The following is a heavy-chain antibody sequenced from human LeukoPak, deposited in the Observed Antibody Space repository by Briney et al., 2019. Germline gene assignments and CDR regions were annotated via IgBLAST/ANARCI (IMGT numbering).Heavy chain of an antibody. CDR3: AREAYDFWSGYYNRFDP. CDR2: ISSSSSYI. V-gene: IGHV3-21*01. CDR1: GFTFSSYS. Sequence: PGGSLRLSCAASGFTFSSYSMNWVRQAPGKGLEWVSSISSSSSYIYYADSVKGRFTISRDNAKNSLYLQMNSLRAEDTAVYYCAREAYDFWSGYYNRFDPWGQGTLVTVSS. D-gene: IGHD3-3*01. J-gene: IGHJ5*02.